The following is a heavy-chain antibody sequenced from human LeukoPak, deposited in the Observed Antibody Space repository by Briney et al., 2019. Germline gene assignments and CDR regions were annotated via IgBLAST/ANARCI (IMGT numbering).Heavy chain of an antibody. Sequence: SQTLSLTRSVSGGPICSGLYYWRWIRQPGGRGVGLFGLIYNRVSPHYNPSLKSRVTISVDTSKIQFSLKLSSVTAADTAVYYCARDRTGTTTEGWFDPWGQGTLVTVSS. CDR1: GGPICSGLYY. D-gene: IGHD1-7*01. J-gene: IGHJ5*02. V-gene: IGHV4-61*02. CDR3: ARDRTGTTTEGWFDP. CDR2: IYNRVSP.